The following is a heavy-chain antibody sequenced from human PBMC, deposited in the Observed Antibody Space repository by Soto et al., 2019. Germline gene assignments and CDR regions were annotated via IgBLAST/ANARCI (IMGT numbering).Heavy chain of an antibody. CDR2: IWYDGRNK. J-gene: IGHJ6*02. CDR3: ARGGKNAYGMAV. V-gene: IGHV3-33*01. D-gene: IGHD3-16*01. CDR1: GFSFSSYG. Sequence: QVQLVESGGGLVQPGRSLRLSCAASGFSFSSYGMHWVRQAPDKGLEWVANIWYDGRNKYYADSVKGRFTISRDNSKNTFYLQINSLRAEETAGYYCARGGKNAYGMAVWGQGPTVTVSS.